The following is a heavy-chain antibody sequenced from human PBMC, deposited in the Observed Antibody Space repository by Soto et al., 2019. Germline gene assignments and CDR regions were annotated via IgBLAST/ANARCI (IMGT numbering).Heavy chain of an antibody. Sequence: AGGSLRLSCAVSGFTFSSHWMHWVRQAPGKGLVWVSRINSDGSRTNYADSVKGRFTISRDNAKNTLYLQINSLRADDTAVYYCARDSSPYYDFWSGFYTYFDYWGQGALVTVSS. CDR3: ARDSSPYYDFWSGFYTYFDY. D-gene: IGHD3-3*01. J-gene: IGHJ4*02. CDR1: GFTFSSHW. V-gene: IGHV3-74*01. CDR2: INSDGSRT.